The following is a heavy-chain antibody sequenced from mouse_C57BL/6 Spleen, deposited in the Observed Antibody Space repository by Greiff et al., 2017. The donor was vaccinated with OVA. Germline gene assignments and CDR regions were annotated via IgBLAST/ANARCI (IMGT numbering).Heavy chain of an antibody. CDR3: AMARGYDYAMDY. V-gene: IGHV1-18*01. CDR2: INPNNGGT. J-gene: IGHJ4*01. Sequence: VQLQQSGPELVKPGASVKIPCKASGYTFTDYNMDWVKQSHGKSLEWIGDINPNNGGTIYNQKFKGKATLTVDKSSSTAYMELRSLTSEDTAVYYCAMARGYDYAMDYWGQGTSVTVSS. D-gene: IGHD2-2*01. CDR1: GYTFTDYN.